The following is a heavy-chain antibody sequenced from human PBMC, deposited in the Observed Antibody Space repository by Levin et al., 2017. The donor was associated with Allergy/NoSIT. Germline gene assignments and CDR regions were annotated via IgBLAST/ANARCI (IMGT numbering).Heavy chain of an antibody. D-gene: IGHD5-12*01. CDR3: ARGPLKSIVATISPGMDV. J-gene: IGHJ6*02. Sequence: ASVKVSCKASGGTFSSYAISWVRQAPGQGLEWMGGIIPIFGTANYAQKFQGRVTITADESTSTAYMELSSLRSEDTAVYYCARGPLKSIVATISPGMDVWGQGTTVTVSS. V-gene: IGHV1-69*13. CDR2: IIPIFGTA. CDR1: GGTFSSYA.